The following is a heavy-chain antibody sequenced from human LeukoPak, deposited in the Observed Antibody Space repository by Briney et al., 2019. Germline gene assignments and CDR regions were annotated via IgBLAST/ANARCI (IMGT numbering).Heavy chain of an antibody. CDR3: ARVNPMATRVLDI. CDR2: IYYTGST. CDR1: GGSISGYY. D-gene: IGHD5-24*01. Sequence: PSETLSLTCTVSGGSISGYYWSWIRQPPGKGLEWIGYIYYTGSTHYNPSLKSRVTISVDTSKNQFSLKLSSVTAADTAVYYCARVNPMATRVLDIWGQGTMVTVSS. V-gene: IGHV4-59*12. J-gene: IGHJ3*02.